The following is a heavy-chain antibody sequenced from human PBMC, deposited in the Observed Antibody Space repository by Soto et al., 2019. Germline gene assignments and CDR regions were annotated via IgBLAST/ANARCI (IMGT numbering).Heavy chain of an antibody. J-gene: IGHJ4*02. Sequence: PSETLSLTCSVSGASISGASYYWTWIRQLPGKGLEWIGYIYYSRSTYYNPSLKSRVTISEDTSKNQFSLTLSSVTAADTAVYYWARGSGYSSSWYSGYYFDYSGQATLVTVSS. CDR1: GASISGASYY. CDR2: IYYSRST. D-gene: IGHD6-13*01. V-gene: IGHV4-30-4*01. CDR3: ARGSGYSSSWYSGYYFDY.